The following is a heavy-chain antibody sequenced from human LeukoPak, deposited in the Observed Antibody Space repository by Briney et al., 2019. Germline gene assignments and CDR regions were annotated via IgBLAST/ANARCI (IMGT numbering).Heavy chain of an antibody. CDR1: GFTFSSYW. CDR3: ARDYLSPYYYDSSGYSHFDY. J-gene: IGHJ4*02. D-gene: IGHD3-22*01. Sequence: GGSLRLSCAASGFTFSSYWMSWVRQAPGKGLEWVANIKQDGSEKYYVDSVKGRFTISRDNAKNSLYLQMNSLRAEDTAVYYCARDYLSPYYYDSSGYSHFDYWGQGTLVTVSS. V-gene: IGHV3-7*01. CDR2: IKQDGSEK.